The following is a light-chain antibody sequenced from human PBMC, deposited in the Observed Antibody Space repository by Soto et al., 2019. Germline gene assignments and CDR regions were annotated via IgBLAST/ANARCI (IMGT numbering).Light chain of an antibody. CDR1: TGAVTSGHY. J-gene: IGLJ2*01. V-gene: IGLV7-46*01. CDR2: DTS. Sequence: QAVVTQEPSLTVSPGGTVTLTCGSSTGAVTSGHYPYWFQQKPGQAPRTLIYDTSNKHSWTPARFSGSLLGVKAALTLSGAQPEDEAEYYCLLSYSGARHVVFGGGTKLTVL. CDR3: LLSYSGARHVV.